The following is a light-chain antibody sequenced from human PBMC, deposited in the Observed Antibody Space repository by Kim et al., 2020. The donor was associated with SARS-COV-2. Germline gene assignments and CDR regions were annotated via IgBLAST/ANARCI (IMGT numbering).Light chain of an antibody. CDR2: DKH. Sequence: QSALTQPPSVSAAPGQKVSISCSGSSSNIGKNYVSWYQQLPGTDPKHVMNDKHKRPSEIPDRCSGCKSGTSATLRITGLHTGDEATYYCGTWDNSLTVVVFGAGTQLTVL. CDR1: SSNIGKNY. V-gene: IGLV1-51*01. CDR3: GTWDNSLTVVV. J-gene: IGLJ2*01.